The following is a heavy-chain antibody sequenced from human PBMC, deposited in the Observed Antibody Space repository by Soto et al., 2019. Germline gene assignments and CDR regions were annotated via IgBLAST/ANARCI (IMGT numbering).Heavy chain of an antibody. CDR2: FSGSGGST. CDR1: GFTFSNYA. CDR3: AKGTSRIHYGMDV. Sequence: GGSLRLSCAAPGFTFSNYAMNWVRQAPGKGLEWVSAFSGSGGSTYYADSVKGRFTISRDNSKKALYLQMNSLRGEDTAVYYCAKGTSRIHYGMDVWGQGTTVTVSS. V-gene: IGHV3-23*01. J-gene: IGHJ6*02.